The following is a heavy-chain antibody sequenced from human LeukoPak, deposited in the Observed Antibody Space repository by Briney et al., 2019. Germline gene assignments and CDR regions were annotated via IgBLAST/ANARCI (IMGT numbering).Heavy chain of an antibody. D-gene: IGHD6-6*01. CDR1: GFTFSSYA. J-gene: IGHJ3*02. Sequence: GRSLRLSCAASGFTFSSYAMHWVRQAPGKGLEWVAVISYDGSNKYYADSVKGRFTISRDNSKNTLYLQMNSLRAEDTAVYYCARDLISSSSCLDIWGQGTMVTVSS. CDR3: ARDLISSSSCLDI. V-gene: IGHV3-30-3*01. CDR2: ISYDGSNK.